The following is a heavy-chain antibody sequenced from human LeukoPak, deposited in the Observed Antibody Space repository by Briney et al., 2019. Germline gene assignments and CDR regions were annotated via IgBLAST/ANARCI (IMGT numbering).Heavy chain of an antibody. CDR1: GFTVSSNY. Sequence: PGGSLRLSCAASGFTVSSNYMSWVRQAPGKGLEWVSVIYSGGSTYYADSVKGRFTISRDNSKNTLYLQMNSLRAEDTAVYYCARVNLYYDILTGSGYYFDYWGQGTLVTVSS. V-gene: IGHV3-53*01. CDR3: ARVNLYYDILTGSGYYFDY. J-gene: IGHJ4*02. D-gene: IGHD3-9*01. CDR2: IYSGGST.